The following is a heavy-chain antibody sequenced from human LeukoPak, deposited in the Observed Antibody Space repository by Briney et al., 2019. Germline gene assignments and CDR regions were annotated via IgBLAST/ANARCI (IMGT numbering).Heavy chain of an antibody. CDR2: IYYSGST. J-gene: IGHJ6*02. CDR3: ARKKATSYYSNYRSNYYYGMAV. D-gene: IGHD4-11*01. V-gene: IGHV4-39*01. Sequence: PSETLSLTCTVSGGSISSSSYYWGWIRQPPGKGLEWIGSIYYSGSTYYNPSLKSRVTISVDTSKNQFSLKLSSVTAADMAVYYCARKKATSYYSNYRSNYYYGMAVGGQGTTATVPS. CDR1: GGSISSSSYY.